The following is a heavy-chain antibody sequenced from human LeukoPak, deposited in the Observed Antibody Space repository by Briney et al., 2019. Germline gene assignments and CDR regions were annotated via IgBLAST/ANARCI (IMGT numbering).Heavy chain of an antibody. CDR2: ISSNGGST. J-gene: IGHJ4*02. Sequence: GGSLRLSCAASGFTFSSYAMHWVRQAPGKGLEYVSAISSNGGSTYYANSVKGRFTISRDNSKNTLYLQMGSLRAEDMAVYYCARDMYSGSLRTPNIIDYWGQGTLVTVSS. V-gene: IGHV3-64*01. CDR1: GFTFSSYA. CDR3: ARDMYSGSLRTPNIIDY. D-gene: IGHD1-26*01.